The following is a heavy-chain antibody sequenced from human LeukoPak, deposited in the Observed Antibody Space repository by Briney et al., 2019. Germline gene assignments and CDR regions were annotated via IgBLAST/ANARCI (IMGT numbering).Heavy chain of an antibody. D-gene: IGHD1-26*01. CDR1: GFTFSRHW. CDR2: ISSSSSYI. J-gene: IGHJ5*02. V-gene: IGHV3-21*01. CDR3: ARQGMVGAYNWFDP. Sequence: GGSLRLSCTASGFTFSRHWISWVRQAPGKGLKWVSSISSSSSYIYYADSVKGRFTISRDNAKNSLYLQMNSLRAEDTAVYYCARQGMVGAYNWFDPWGQGTLVTVSS.